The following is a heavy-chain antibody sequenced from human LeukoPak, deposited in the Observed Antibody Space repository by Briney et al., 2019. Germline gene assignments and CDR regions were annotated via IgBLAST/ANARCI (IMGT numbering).Heavy chain of an antibody. Sequence: GGSLRLSCAASGFTFSSYAMSWVRQAPGKGLEWVSAISGSGGSTYYADSVKGRFTISRDNSKNTLYLQMNSLRAEDTAVYYCAKDSDRDYGFFKDYWGQGTLVTVSS. D-gene: IGHD4/OR15-4a*01. CDR2: ISGSGGST. V-gene: IGHV3-23*01. CDR1: GFTFSSYA. J-gene: IGHJ4*02. CDR3: AKDSDRDYGFFKDY.